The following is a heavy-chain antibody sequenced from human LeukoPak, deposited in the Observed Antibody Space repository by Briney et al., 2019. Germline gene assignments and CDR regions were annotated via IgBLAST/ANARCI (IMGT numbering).Heavy chain of an antibody. CDR1: GFTFSTYG. J-gene: IGHJ4*02. CDR3: ASPGSGYDYPIDFDY. D-gene: IGHD5-12*01. Sequence: PGGSLRLSCAASGFTFSTYGMHWVRQAPGKGLEWVAVIWYDGSNKYYGHSVKGRFTISRDNSKNTLYLQMNSLRAEDTAVYYCASPGSGYDYPIDFDYWGQGTLVTVSS. CDR2: IWYDGSNK. V-gene: IGHV3-33*01.